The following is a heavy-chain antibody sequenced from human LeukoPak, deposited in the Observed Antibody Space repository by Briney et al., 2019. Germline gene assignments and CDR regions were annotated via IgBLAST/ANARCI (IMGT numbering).Heavy chain of an antibody. CDR3: AAEAAYYYDSRDAFDV. Sequence: SVKVSCKSSGFTFTSSAVQWVRQARGQRLEWIGWIVVGSGNTNYAQKFQERVTITRDMSTSLVYMELSSLRSEDTAVYYCAAEAAYYYDSRDAFDVWGQGTMVTVSS. CDR1: GFTFTSSA. D-gene: IGHD3-22*01. V-gene: IGHV1-58*01. CDR2: IVVGSGNT. J-gene: IGHJ3*01.